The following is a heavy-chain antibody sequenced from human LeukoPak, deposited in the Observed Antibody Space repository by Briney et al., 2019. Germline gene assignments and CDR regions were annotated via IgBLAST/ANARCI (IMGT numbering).Heavy chain of an antibody. CDR3: ARDLSYYYDSSGYFIN. D-gene: IGHD3-22*01. CDR1: GYTFTSYY. J-gene: IGHJ4*02. CDR2: INPSGGST. V-gene: IGHV1-46*01. Sequence: ASVKVSCKASGYTFTSYYMHWVRQAPGQGLERMGIINPSGGSTSYAQKFQGRVTMTRDTSTSTVYMELSSLRSEDTAVYYCARDLSYYYDSSGYFINWGQGTLVTVSS.